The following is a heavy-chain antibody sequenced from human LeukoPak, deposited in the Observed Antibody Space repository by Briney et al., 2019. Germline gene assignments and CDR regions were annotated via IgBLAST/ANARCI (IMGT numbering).Heavy chain of an antibody. CDR1: GYTFTGYY. Sequence: ASVKVSCKASGYTFTGYYMHWVRQAPGQVLEWMGWINPNSGGTNYAQKFQGRVTMTRDTSISTAYMELSRLRSDDTAVYYCARGFYYGDRKEAQDDAFDIWGQGTMVTVSS. J-gene: IGHJ3*02. D-gene: IGHD4-17*01. CDR3: ARGFYYGDRKEAQDDAFDI. CDR2: INPNSGGT. V-gene: IGHV1-2*02.